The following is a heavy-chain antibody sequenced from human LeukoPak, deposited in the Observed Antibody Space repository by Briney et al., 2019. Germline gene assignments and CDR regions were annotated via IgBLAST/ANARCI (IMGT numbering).Heavy chain of an antibody. CDR3: ARDYGDY. V-gene: IGHV3-7*01. CDR1: GFTFSDYW. D-gene: IGHD4-17*01. J-gene: IGHJ4*02. Sequence: GGSLRLSCAASGFTFSDYWMSWFRQAPGKGLEWVANIKQDGSDKYYVDSVKGRFTISRDNAKNSLYLQMNSLRAEDTAVYYCARDYGDYWGQGILVTVSS. CDR2: IKQDGSDK.